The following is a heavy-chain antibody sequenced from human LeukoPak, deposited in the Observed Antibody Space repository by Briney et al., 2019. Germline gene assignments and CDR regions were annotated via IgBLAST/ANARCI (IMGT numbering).Heavy chain of an antibody. V-gene: IGHV4-34*01. CDR1: GGSFSGYY. J-gene: IGHJ6*02. CDR2: INHSGST. Sequence: PSETLSLTCAVYGGSFSGYYWSWIRQPPGKGLEWIGEINHSGSTNYNPSLKSRVTISVDTSKNQFSLKLSSVTAADTAVYYCARSKGSRRYYYYGMDVWGQGTTVTVSS. D-gene: IGHD2-15*01. CDR3: ARSKGSRRYYYYGMDV.